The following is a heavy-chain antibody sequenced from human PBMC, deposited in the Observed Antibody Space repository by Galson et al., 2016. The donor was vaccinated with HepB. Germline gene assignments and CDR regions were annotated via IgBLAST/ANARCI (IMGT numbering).Heavy chain of an antibody. CDR2: MYSSGTT. CDR1: GFIVSNHY. CDR3: ARAYGDYALAYFDY. Sequence: SLRLSCAASGFIVSNHYMRWIRQPPGKGLEWVSIMYSSGTTHYADSVRGRFTISRDNAKNTLYLQMNSLGAEDTAVYYCARAYGDYALAYFDYWGQGTLVSVSS. V-gene: IGHV3-53*03. J-gene: IGHJ4*02. D-gene: IGHD4-17*01.